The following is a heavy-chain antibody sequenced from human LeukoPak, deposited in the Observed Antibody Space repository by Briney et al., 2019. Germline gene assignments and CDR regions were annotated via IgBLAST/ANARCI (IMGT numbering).Heavy chain of an antibody. V-gene: IGHV3-74*01. CDR2: INTDGSIT. D-gene: IGHD3-10*01. CDR1: GFTFSDYW. CDR3: ARDRGPRTGFMVREAYDY. J-gene: IGHJ4*02. Sequence: GSLRLSCAASGFTFSDYWIHWVRQAPGKGLVWVSRINTDGSITNYADSVKGRFSISRDNAKNTLYLQMSSLRAEDTAVYYCARDRGPRTGFMVREAYDYWGQGTLVTVSS.